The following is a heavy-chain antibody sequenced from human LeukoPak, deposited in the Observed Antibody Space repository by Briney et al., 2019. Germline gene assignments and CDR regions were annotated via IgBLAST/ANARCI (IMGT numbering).Heavy chain of an antibody. CDR1: GFTFSSYA. D-gene: IGHD3-22*01. V-gene: IGHV3-30-3*01. CDR3: ARSEYDSSGYYAYFDY. Sequence: GGSLRLSCAASGFTFSSYAMHWVRQAPGKGLEWVAVISYDGSNKYYADSVKGRFTISRDNSKNTLYLQMNSLRAEDTAVYYCARSEYDSSGYYAYFDYWGQGTLVTVSS. CDR2: ISYDGSNK. J-gene: IGHJ4*02.